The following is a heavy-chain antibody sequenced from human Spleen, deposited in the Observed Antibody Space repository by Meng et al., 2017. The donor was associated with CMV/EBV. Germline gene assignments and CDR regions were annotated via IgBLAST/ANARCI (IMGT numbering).Heavy chain of an antibody. J-gene: IGHJ5*02. V-gene: IGHV1-18*01. Sequence: ASVKVSCKASGYIFTINTIDWVRQAPGQGLEWMGWITPYKGNTNYAEKFQDRVTMTTDTSTNTAYMELRSLRSDDTAVYYCSVRGSSSSLVVPFDHWGQGTLVTVSS. CDR1: GYIFTINT. D-gene: IGHD6-6*01. CDR2: ITPYKGNT. CDR3: SVRGSSSSLVVPFDH.